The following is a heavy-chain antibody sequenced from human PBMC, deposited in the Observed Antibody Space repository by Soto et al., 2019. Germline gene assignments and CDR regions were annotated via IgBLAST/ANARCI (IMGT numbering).Heavy chain of an antibody. J-gene: IGHJ3*02. CDR1: GFTFSRAW. CDR2: IRSKADGGTT. Sequence: EVQLVESGGGLVKPGGSLRLSCAASGFTFSRAWVNWVRLAPGKGLEWVGRIRSKADGGTTDHTAPVEGRFTVSRDDSKNTAYLQMNSLKTEDTAVYYCTTVSLHFWWGAFDIWGLGTMVTVSS. V-gene: IGHV3-15*07. D-gene: IGHD2-8*02. CDR3: TTVSLHFWWGAFDI.